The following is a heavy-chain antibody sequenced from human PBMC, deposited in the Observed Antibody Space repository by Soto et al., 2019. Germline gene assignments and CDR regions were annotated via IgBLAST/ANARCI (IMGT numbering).Heavy chain of an antibody. V-gene: IGHV4-39*01. CDR3: ARMKVRPAAGEGENFDY. CDR2: IYYSGST. J-gene: IGHJ4*02. CDR1: GGSISSSSYY. D-gene: IGHD6-13*01. Sequence: SETLSLTCTVSGGSISSSSYYWGWIRQPPGKGLEWIGSIYYSGSTYYNPSLKSRVTISVDTSKNQFSLKLSSVTAADTAVYYCARMKVRPAAGEGENFDYWGQGTLVIVSS.